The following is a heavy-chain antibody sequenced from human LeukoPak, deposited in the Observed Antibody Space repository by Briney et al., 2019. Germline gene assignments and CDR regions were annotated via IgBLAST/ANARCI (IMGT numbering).Heavy chain of an antibody. D-gene: IGHD7-27*01. J-gene: IGHJ4*02. CDR2: INPSGGST. CDR1: GYTFTSYY. CDR3: ARDLTVPLPWGPTKGMDYFDY. V-gene: IGHV1-46*01. Sequence: GASLKVSCKASGYTFTSYYMHWVRQAPGQGLEWMGIINPSGGSTSYAQKFQGRVTMTRDTSTSTVYMELSSLRSEDTAVYYCARDLTVPLPWGPTKGMDYFDYWGQGTLVTVSS.